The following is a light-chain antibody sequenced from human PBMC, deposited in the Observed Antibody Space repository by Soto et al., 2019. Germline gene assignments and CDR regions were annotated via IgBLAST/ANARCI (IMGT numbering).Light chain of an antibody. CDR1: QSVSSN. J-gene: IGKJ4*01. CDR3: QQATIFPLT. Sequence: EIVMTQSPATLSVSPGERVTLSCWASQSVSSNLAWYQQKPGQAPRLLIYGASTRATGIPARFSGSGSGTEFTLTISSLQSEDFATYYCQQATIFPLTFGGGTEVEIK. V-gene: IGKV3-15*01. CDR2: GAS.